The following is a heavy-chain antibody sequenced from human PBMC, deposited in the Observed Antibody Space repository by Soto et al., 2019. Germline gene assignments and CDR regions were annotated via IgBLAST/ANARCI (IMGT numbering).Heavy chain of an antibody. J-gene: IGHJ6*02. D-gene: IGHD3-3*01. CDR3: ARCITIFGADDYYYYGMDV. CDR2: IYYSGST. CDR1: GGSISSYY. Sequence: SETLSLTCTVSGGSISSYYWSWIRQPPGKGLEWIGYIYYSGSTNYNPSLKSRVTISVDTSKNQFSLKLSSVTAADTAVYYCARCITIFGADDYYYYGMDVWGQGTTVTVSS. V-gene: IGHV4-59*08.